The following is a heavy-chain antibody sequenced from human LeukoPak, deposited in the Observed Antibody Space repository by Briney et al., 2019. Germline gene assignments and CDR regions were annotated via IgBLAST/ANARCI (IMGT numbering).Heavy chain of an antibody. V-gene: IGHV1-18*01. CDR2: ISAYNGNT. CDR1: GYTFTSYG. D-gene: IGHD5-12*01. J-gene: IGHJ4*02. Sequence: ASVKVSCKASGYTFTSYGISWVRQAPGQGLEWMGWISAYNGNTNYAQKLQGRVTMTTDTSTSTAYMELSRLRSDDTAVYYCARAIVATIPYYWGQGTLVTVSS. CDR3: ARAIVATIPYY.